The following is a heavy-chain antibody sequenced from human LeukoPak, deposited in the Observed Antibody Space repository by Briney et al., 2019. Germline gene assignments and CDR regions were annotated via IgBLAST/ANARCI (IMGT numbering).Heavy chain of an antibody. J-gene: IGHJ4*02. CDR2: ISPDGSTT. CDR3: VRGSSTWSPLGDY. Sequence: GGSLRLSCAASAFTFSSYGMHWVRQAPGQGPVWVSRISPDGSTTTYADSVRGRFSISRDNAKNTLYMQMNSLRVDDTAVYYCVRGSSTWSPLGDYWGQGTLVTVST. V-gene: IGHV3-74*01. CDR1: AFTFSSYG. D-gene: IGHD6-13*01.